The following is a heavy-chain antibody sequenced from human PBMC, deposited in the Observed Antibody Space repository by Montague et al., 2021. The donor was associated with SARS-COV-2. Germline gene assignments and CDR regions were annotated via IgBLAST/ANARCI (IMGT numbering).Heavy chain of an antibody. Sequence: LVKPTQTLALTCTFSGFSLSTSGVGVGWIRQPPGKALEWLALIYWDDDKRYSPSLKSRLTITKDTSKNQVVLTMTNMDPVDTATYYCARRITTYAFDIWGQGTMVTVSS. CDR2: IYWDDDK. J-gene: IGHJ3*02. D-gene: IGHD3-3*01. V-gene: IGHV2-5*02. CDR3: ARRITTYAFDI. CDR1: GFSLSTSGVG.